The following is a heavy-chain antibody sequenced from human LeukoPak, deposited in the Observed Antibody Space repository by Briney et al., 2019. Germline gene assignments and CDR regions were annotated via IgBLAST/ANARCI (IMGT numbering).Heavy chain of an antibody. D-gene: IGHD3-10*01. CDR1: GFTFSSYW. J-gene: IGHJ4*02. CDR2: IASDGSST. Sequence: GGSLRLSCAASGFTFSSYWMNWVRQAPGKGLVWVSRIASDGSSTTYADSVKGRFCISRDNAKNTLYLQMNSLRAEDTAVYFCARHPIITMVRGSTIVPHRYFDYWGQGTLVTVSS. CDR3: ARHPIITMVRGSTIVPHRYFDY. V-gene: IGHV3-74*01.